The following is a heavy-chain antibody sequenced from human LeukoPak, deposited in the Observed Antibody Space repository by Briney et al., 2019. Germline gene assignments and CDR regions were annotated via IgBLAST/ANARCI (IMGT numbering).Heavy chain of an antibody. Sequence: GASVKVSCKASGYTFNIYYVHWVRQAPGQGLEWMGLINPSGDNTNNAQKFQGRVTVTRDTSTSTAYMELSSLRSEDTAVYYCARDNGGTAMAYYYYYYMDVWGKGTTVTISS. CDR1: GYTFNIYY. CDR2: INPSGDNT. D-gene: IGHD5-18*01. J-gene: IGHJ6*03. V-gene: IGHV1-46*02. CDR3: ARDNGGTAMAYYYYYYMDV.